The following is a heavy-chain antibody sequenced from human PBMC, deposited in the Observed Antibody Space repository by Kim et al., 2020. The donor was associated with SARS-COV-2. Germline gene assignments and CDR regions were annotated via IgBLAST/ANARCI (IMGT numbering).Heavy chain of an antibody. D-gene: IGHD3-16*01. CDR2: ISSYSNSI. J-gene: IGHJ5*02. Sequence: GGSLRLSCVASGFTFSAYSMGWVRQAPGKGLEWVSYISSYSNSIYYADSVKGRFTISRDNAKNSVFLQMNSLRAEDTAVYYCVTDARAPVWGSWGQGTLVTVSS. CDR1: GFTFSAYS. CDR3: VTDARAPVWGS. V-gene: IGHV3-21*01.